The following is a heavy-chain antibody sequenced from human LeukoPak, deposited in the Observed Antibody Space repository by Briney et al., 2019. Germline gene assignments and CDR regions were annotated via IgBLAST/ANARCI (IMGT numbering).Heavy chain of an antibody. CDR1: GGSFSGYY. J-gene: IGHJ4*02. Sequence: SETLSLTCAVYGGSFSGYYWSWIRQPPGKGLEWIGEINHSGSTNYNPSLKSRVTISVDTSKNQFSLKLSSVTAADTAVYYCARGGNHSSGWYTGPIWGYWGQGTLVTVSS. CDR3: ARGGNHSSGWYTGPIWGY. V-gene: IGHV4-34*01. CDR2: INHSGST. D-gene: IGHD6-19*01.